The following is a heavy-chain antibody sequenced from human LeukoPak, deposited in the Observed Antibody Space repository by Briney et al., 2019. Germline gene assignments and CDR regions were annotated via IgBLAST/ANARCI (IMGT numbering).Heavy chain of an antibody. D-gene: IGHD3-22*01. CDR1: GGSFSGYY. CDR3: ARQGYYDSSGYYYFDY. CDR2: INHSGST. Sequence: PSETLSLTCAVYGGSFSGYYWSWIRQPPGKGLEWIGEINHSGSTYYNPSLESRVTISVDTSKNQFSLKLSSVTAADTAVYYCARQGYYDSSGYYYFDYWGQGTLVTVSS. J-gene: IGHJ4*02. V-gene: IGHV4-34*01.